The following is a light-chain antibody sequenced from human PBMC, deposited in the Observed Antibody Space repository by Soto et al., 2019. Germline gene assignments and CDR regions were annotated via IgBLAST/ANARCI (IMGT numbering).Light chain of an antibody. V-gene: IGKV3-15*01. J-gene: IGKJ1*01. CDR2: GAS. CDR1: QSVSRN. Sequence: EIVMTQSPATLSVSPGERATLSCRASQSVSRNLAWYQQKPGQAPRLLIYGASTRTTDIPGRFSGSGSGTEFTLTISSLQSEDFAIYHCQQYNNWPRTFGQGTKVDI. CDR3: QQYNNWPRT.